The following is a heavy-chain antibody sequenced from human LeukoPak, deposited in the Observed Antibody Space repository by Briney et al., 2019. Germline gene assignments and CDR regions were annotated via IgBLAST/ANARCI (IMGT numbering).Heavy chain of an antibody. D-gene: IGHD3-10*01. CDR3: AGVFSGRRPFEL. Sequence: SETLSLTCTVSGGSINDYYWNWLRQPPGKGLEWIGFIYYRGTTNNSPSLKSRVTTSIDTSKKQFSLNQSSVTAADTAIYYCAGVFSGRRPFELWGQGILVTVSS. CDR1: GGSINDYY. J-gene: IGHJ4*02. V-gene: IGHV4-59*03. CDR2: IYYRGTT.